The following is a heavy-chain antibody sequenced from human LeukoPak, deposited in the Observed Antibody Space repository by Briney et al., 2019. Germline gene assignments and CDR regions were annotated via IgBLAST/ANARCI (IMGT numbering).Heavy chain of an antibody. D-gene: IGHD5-18*01. Sequence: PSETLSLTCTVSGGSISSYYWSWIRQPPGKGLVWIGYIYYIGRTNYNPSLKSRVTISVDTSKNQFSLMLTSVTAADTAVYYCARHVDTAVVLYFDYWGHGALVTVSS. CDR2: IYYIGRT. CDR3: ARHVDTAVVLYFDY. V-gene: IGHV4-59*01. J-gene: IGHJ4*01. CDR1: GGSISSYY.